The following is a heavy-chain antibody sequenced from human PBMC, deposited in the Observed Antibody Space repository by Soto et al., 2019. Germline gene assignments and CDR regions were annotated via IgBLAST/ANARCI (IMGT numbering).Heavy chain of an antibody. V-gene: IGHV1-46*01. CDR2: IFPGGVNI. J-gene: IGHJ6*02. Sequence: ASVKVSCKAIGYSFTRHYMHWVRQAPGQGLEWMGTIFPGGVNIAYAQKFEGRVTITADESTSTAYMELSSLRSEDTAVYYCARDLGSGWSRSLYYYGMDVWGQGTTVTVSS. CDR3: ARDLGSGWSRSLYYYGMDV. D-gene: IGHD6-19*01. CDR1: GYSFTRHY.